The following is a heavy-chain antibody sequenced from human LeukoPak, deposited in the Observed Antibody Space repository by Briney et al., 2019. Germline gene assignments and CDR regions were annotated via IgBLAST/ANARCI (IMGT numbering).Heavy chain of an antibody. Sequence: ETLSLTCTVSDVSIKNYYWSWIRQPPGKGLEWIANIYYAGSSNYNPSLKSRVSVSIDASKNQLSLKLTSVTAADTAIYYCARQAVIIPTGMEGPWFDPWGQGTLVAVSS. V-gene: IGHV4-59*08. CDR3: ARQAVIIPTGMEGPWFDP. D-gene: IGHD2/OR15-2a*01. CDR1: DVSIKNYY. CDR2: IYYAGSS. J-gene: IGHJ5*02.